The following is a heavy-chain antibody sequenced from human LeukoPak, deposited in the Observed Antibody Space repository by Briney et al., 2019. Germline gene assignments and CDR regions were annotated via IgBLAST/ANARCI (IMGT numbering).Heavy chain of an antibody. CDR3: VRDLVVGWSRRVFDY. D-gene: IGHD2-15*01. V-gene: IGHV4-59*01. Sequence: PSETLSLTCTVSGGSISSYYWSWIRQPPGKGLEWIGYIYYSGSTNYNPSLKSRVTISVDTSKNQFSLKLSSVTAADTAVYYCVRDLVVGWSRRVFDYWGQGTLVTVSS. CDR2: IYYSGST. CDR1: GGSISSYY. J-gene: IGHJ4*02.